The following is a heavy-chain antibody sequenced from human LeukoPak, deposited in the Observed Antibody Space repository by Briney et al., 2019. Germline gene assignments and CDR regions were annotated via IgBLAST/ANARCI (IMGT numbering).Heavy chain of an antibody. D-gene: IGHD6-13*01. V-gene: IGHV3-53*01. Sequence: GGSLRLSCAASGLTVSSNCMSWVRQAPGKGLEWVSFIYSGGNTYYADSVKGRFTISRDNSKNTVYLQMSRLRAEDTAVYYCAKGTYSSSSFPFDYWGQGTLVTVSS. CDR3: AKGTYSSSSFPFDY. CDR1: GLTVSSNC. CDR2: IYSGGNT. J-gene: IGHJ4*02.